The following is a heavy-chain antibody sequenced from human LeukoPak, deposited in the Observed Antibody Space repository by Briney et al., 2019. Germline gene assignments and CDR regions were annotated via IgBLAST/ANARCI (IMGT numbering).Heavy chain of an antibody. Sequence: GGSLRLSFAASGFTFSSYWISWVRQAPGKGLGWVANIKQDGSEKYYVDSVKGQFTISRDNAKNSLYLQMNSLRAEDTAVYYCARDHALYYYYYYMDVWGKGTTVTVSS. CDR2: IKQDGSEK. D-gene: IGHD2-2*01. CDR1: GFTFSSYW. J-gene: IGHJ6*03. CDR3: ARDHALYYYYYYMDV. V-gene: IGHV3-7*01.